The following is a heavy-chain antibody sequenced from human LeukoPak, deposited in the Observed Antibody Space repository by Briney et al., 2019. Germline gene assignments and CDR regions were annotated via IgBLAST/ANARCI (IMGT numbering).Heavy chain of an antibody. D-gene: IGHD3-10*01. J-gene: IGHJ4*02. V-gene: IGHV1-2*02. CDR3: ARQSTSGSYRLDY. CDR1: GYSFTAYY. Sequence: ASVKVSCKSSGYSFTAYYIHCVRQAPGHGFEWMGWINPSSGGTNYAQNFQGRVTMTRDTSINTVYMELSRLTYDDTAVYYCARQSTSGSYRLDYWGQGTLVTVSS. CDR2: INPSSGGT.